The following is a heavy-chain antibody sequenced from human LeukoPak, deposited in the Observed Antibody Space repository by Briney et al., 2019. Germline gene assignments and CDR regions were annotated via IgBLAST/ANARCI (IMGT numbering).Heavy chain of an antibody. J-gene: IGHJ4*02. CDR3: ARGATYGSNSWTLRWDYFDS. CDR2: ISTDTGNT. Sequence: ASVKVSCKCSGYIFKSYDVTGVRQAPGQGLEWMGWISTDTGNTNYAQSLQGRVTMTTDTSTTTAYMELRSLRSDDTAVYYCARGATYGSNSWTLRWDYFDSWGQGSLVTVSS. CDR1: GYIFKSYD. V-gene: IGHV1-18*01. D-gene: IGHD6-13*01.